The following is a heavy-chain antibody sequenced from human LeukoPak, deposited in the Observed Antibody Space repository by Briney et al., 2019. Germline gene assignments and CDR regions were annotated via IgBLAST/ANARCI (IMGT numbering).Heavy chain of an antibody. CDR2: INPNSGGT. CDR3: ARVASPILEWFQYFQH. J-gene: IGHJ1*01. V-gene: IGHV1-2*02. CDR1: GYTFTGYY. D-gene: IGHD3-3*01. Sequence: GASVKVSCKASGYTFTGYYMHWVRQAPGQGLEWMGWINPNSGGTNYAQKFQGRVTMTRDTSISTAYMELSRLRSDDTAVYYCARVASPILEWFQYFQHWGQGTLVTVSS.